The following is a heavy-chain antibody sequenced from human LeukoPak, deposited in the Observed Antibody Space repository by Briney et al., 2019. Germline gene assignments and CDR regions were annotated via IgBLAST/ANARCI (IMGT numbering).Heavy chain of an antibody. CDR2: IHSSGST. CDR1: GGSISNYY. D-gene: IGHD3-10*01. V-gene: IGHV4-4*09. Sequence: SETLSLTCTVSGGSISNYYWSWIRQSPGRGLEWIWYIHSSGSTDHNPSLTRRVTISVDTSKNQFSLRLSSVTAADTAVYYWARLRTRGSGSFSDFDCWGQGTLVTVSS. J-gene: IGHJ4*02. CDR3: ARLRTRGSGSFSDFDC.